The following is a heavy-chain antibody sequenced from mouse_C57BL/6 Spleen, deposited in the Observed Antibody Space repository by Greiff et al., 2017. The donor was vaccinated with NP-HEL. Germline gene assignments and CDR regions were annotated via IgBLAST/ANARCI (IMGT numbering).Heavy chain of an antibody. J-gene: IGHJ2*01. V-gene: IGHV5-4*01. CDR3: ARVGVNYFDY. CDR2: ISDGGSYT. Sequence: EVQLVESGGGLVKPGGSLKLSCAASGFTFSSYAMSWVRQTPEKRLEWVATISDGGSYTYYPDNVKGRFTISRDNAKNNLYLQMSHLKSEDTAMYYCARVGVNYFDYWGKGTTLTVSS. D-gene: IGHD2-5*01. CDR1: GFTFSSYA.